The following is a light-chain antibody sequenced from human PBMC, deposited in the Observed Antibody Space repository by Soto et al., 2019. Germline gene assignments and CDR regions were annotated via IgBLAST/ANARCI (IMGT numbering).Light chain of an antibody. Sequence: DLQMTQSPSSLSASVGDRITITCRASQSIARYLNWYQHKPGKAPKLLIYGASNLQSGVPSRFSGSGSGTDFTLTISSLQPEDFATYYCQERYSAPFTFGPGTKVDIE. V-gene: IGKV1-39*01. CDR3: QERYSAPFT. CDR2: GAS. J-gene: IGKJ3*01. CDR1: QSIARY.